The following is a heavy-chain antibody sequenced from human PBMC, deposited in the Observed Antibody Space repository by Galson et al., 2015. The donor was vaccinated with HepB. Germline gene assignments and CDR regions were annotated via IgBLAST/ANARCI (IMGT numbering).Heavy chain of an antibody. CDR3: TTDVYFSNYWSWLDP. J-gene: IGHJ5*02. D-gene: IGHD2-8*02. CDR2: IKSKTDSGTT. Sequence: SLRLSCAASGFAFNNAWMNWVRQAPGKGLEWVGRIKSKTDSGTTEYAAPVKGRFTISRDDSRNTLYLQMHSLRTDDTAVYYCTTDVYFSNYWSWLDPWGQGTLVTVSS. CDR1: GFAFNNAW. V-gene: IGHV3-15*01.